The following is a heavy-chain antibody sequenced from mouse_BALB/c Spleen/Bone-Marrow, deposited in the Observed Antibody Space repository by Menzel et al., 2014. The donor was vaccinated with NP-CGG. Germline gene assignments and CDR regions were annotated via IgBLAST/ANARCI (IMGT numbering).Heavy chain of an antibody. Sequence: EVMLVESGGGLVQPGGSLKLSCAASGFDFSRYWMTWVRQAPGKGLEWIGEINPDSRTINYTPSLKDKFIISRDNAKNTLCLQMSKVRSEDTALYYCARPGYYGYQNVWGAGTTVTVSS. CDR3: ARPGYYGYQNV. V-gene: IGHV4-1*02. CDR1: GFDFSRYW. J-gene: IGHJ1*01. D-gene: IGHD1-2*01. CDR2: INPDSRTI.